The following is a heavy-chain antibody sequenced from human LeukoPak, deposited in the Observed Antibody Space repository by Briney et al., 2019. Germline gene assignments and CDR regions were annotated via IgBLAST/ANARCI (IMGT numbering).Heavy chain of an antibody. CDR1: GGTFSSYA. J-gene: IGHJ4*02. D-gene: IGHD5-18*01. CDR2: IIPIFGTA. CDR3: ARGGSYGRFDY. Sequence: ASVKVSCKASGGTFSSYAISWVRQAPGQGLEWMGGIIPIFGTANYAQKFQGRVTITADKSTSTAYMELSRLRSEDTAVYYCARGGSYGRFDYWGQGTLVTVSS. V-gene: IGHV1-69*06.